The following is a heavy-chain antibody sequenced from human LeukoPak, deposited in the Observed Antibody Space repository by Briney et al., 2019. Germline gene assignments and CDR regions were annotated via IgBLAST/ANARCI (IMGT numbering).Heavy chain of an antibody. CDR3: AKEVGGYGY. V-gene: IGHV3-74*01. CDR1: GFTFSSHW. Sequence: GGSLRLSCAASGFTFSSHWMHWVRQAPGKGLVWVSRINSDGSRISYADSVKGRFTISRDNAKNTLYLQMNSLRAEDTAVYYCAKEVGGYGYWGQGTLVTVSS. D-gene: IGHD5-18*01. J-gene: IGHJ4*02. CDR2: INSDGSRI.